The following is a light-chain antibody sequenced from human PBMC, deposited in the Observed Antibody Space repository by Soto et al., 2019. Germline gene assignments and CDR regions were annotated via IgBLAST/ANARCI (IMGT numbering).Light chain of an antibody. CDR3: GTWDSILTAVV. V-gene: IGLV1-51*01. Sequence: QSALTQPPSVSAAPGQKVTISCSGSSSNIGNNYVSWYQQLPGTAPKLLIYDNNKRPSGIPDRFSGSKSGTSATLGITGLQTGDEADYYCGTWDSILTAVVVGGGTNLTV. CDR2: DNN. CDR1: SSNIGNNY. J-gene: IGLJ3*02.